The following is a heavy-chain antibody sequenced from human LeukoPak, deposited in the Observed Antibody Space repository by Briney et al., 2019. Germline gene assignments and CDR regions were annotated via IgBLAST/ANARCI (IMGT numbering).Heavy chain of an antibody. D-gene: IGHD1-14*01. J-gene: IGHJ4*02. Sequence: ASVKVSCKTSGYTFTDEYIHWVRQAPGHGLECMGWMHPNTGDTVYVQKFQGRVSSTRDTSISTAYMELHRLRSDDTAVYYCVRHLTDPTSGDYWGQGTLVTVSS. CDR2: MHPNTGDT. V-gene: IGHV1-2*02. CDR1: GYTFTDEY. CDR3: VRHLTDPTSGDY.